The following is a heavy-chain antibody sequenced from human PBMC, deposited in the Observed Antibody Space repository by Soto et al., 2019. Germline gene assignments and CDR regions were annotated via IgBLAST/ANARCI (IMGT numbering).Heavy chain of an antibody. D-gene: IGHD3-10*01. Sequence: EVHLLESGGGLVQPGGSLRRSCAASGFTFSSYAMSWVRQAPGKGLEWVSAITYSGDSTNYADSVKGRFTISRDNSKDALYLQMDSLRAEDTAVYYCAKDQLRIMIRGIIPEIWGQGTLVTVSS. CDR3: AKDQLRIMIRGIIPEI. CDR1: GFTFSSYA. CDR2: ITYSGDST. J-gene: IGHJ4*02. V-gene: IGHV3-23*01.